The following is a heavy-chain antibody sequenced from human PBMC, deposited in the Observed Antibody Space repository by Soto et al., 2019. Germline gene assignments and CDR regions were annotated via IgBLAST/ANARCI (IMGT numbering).Heavy chain of an antibody. CDR1: GGTFSSYA. J-gene: IGHJ4*02. V-gene: IGHV1-69*12. CDR3: VRVVASPGYPDY. Sequence: QVQLVQSGAEVRQPASSVKVSCKTSGGTFSSYAISWVRQAPGQGLEWMGGIVPIVDTATYAQKFQGRVTITADESTSTAYMELSRLRSDDTAVYYCVRVVASPGYPDYWGQGTLFTVAS. D-gene: IGHD5-12*01. CDR2: IVPIVDTA.